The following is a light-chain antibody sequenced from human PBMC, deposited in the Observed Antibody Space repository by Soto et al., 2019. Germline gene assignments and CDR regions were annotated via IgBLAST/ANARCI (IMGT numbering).Light chain of an antibody. Sequence: QSVLTQPASVSGSPGQSITISCTGTSSDVGGYNYASWYQQHPGKAPKLMIYAVTDRPSGVSSRFPGSKSANTASLTISGLQAEDEADYYCSSYTSSSTLFGTGTKVTVL. CDR2: AVT. J-gene: IGLJ1*01. CDR1: SSDVGGYNY. CDR3: SSYTSSSTL. V-gene: IGLV2-14*01.